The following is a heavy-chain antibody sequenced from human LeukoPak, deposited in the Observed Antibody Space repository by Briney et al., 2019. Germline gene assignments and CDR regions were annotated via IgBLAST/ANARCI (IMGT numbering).Heavy chain of an antibody. CDR1: GFTFSSYA. D-gene: IGHD3-3*01. CDR2: ISGSGGST. CDR3: ASDGAHITIFDRFDC. V-gene: IGHV3-23*01. J-gene: IGHJ4*02. Sequence: QSGGSLRLSCAASGFTFSSYAMSWVRQAPGKGLEWVSAISGSGGSTYYADSVKGRFTISRDNSKNTLYLQMNSLKPEDTAVYYCASDGAHITIFDRFDCWGQGTLVTVSS.